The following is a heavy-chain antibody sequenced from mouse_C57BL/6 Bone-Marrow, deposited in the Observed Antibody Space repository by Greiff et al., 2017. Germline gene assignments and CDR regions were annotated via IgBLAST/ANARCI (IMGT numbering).Heavy chain of an antibody. CDR1: GFTFTDYY. D-gene: IGHD2-2*01. J-gene: IGHJ1*03. CDR2: IRNKANGYTT. Sequence: EVKLVESGGGLVQPGGSLSLSCAASGFTFTDYYLSWVRQPPGKALEWLGFIRNKANGYTTAYRASVQGRFTISRDNSQSILYLQMNALRAEDSATYYCARVGYDVNVWGTGTTVTVSS. V-gene: IGHV7-3*01. CDR3: ARVGYDVNV.